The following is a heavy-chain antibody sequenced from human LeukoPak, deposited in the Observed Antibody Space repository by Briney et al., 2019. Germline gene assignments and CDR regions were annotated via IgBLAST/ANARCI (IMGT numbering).Heavy chain of an antibody. CDR2: IYHSGST. J-gene: IGHJ5*02. V-gene: IGHV4-59*08. D-gene: IGHD3-22*01. CDR1: GGSISSYY. CDR3: ATHYESGGYYSWMRFDP. Sequence: KASETLSLTCTVSGGSISSYYWSWIRQPPGKGLEWIGYIYHSGSTNYNPSLKSRVTISVDRSKSQFSLKLRSVTAADTAVYYCATHYESGGYYSWMRFDPWGQGTLVTVSS.